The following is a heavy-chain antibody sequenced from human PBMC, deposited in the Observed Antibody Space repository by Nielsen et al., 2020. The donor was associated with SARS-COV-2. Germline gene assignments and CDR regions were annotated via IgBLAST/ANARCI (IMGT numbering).Heavy chain of an antibody. J-gene: IGHJ4*02. V-gene: IGHV3-30-3*01. CDR3: ARETLDHTSSFVDF. CDR1: GFTFSSYA. D-gene: IGHD2-2*01. CDR2: ISYDGSNE. Sequence: GESLKISCAASGFTFSSYAMHWVRQAPGKGLDWVTIISYDGSNEHYADSVKGRFSISRDNSKNLVYLQMNSLKPEDTAMYYCARETLDHTSSFVDFWGQGALVTVSS.